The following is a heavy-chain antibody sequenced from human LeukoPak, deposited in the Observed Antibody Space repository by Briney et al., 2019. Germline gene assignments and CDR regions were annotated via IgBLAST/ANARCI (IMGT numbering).Heavy chain of an antibody. Sequence: ASVKVSCKASGYTFTSYYMHWVRQAPGQGLEWMGIINPSGGSTSYAQKFQGRVTMTRDTSTSTVYTELSSLRSEDTAVYYCASKYCSSTSCYWNDAFDIWGQGTMVTVSS. CDR3: ASKYCSSTSCYWNDAFDI. V-gene: IGHV1-46*01. D-gene: IGHD2-2*01. CDR1: GYTFTSYY. J-gene: IGHJ3*02. CDR2: INPSGGST.